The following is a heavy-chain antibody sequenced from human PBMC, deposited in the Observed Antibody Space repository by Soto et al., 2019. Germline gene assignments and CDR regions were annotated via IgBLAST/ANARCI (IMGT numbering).Heavy chain of an antibody. CDR1: GYTFPNYG. D-gene: IGHD3-16*01. Sequence: GASVKVSCKASGYTFPNYGISWVRQAPGQGLEWMGWVSGYNGNTNYAQKLRGRVTMTTDTSTSTASMELRTLRSDSTAVYYCARDGGPHGFDSWGQGTLVTVSS. V-gene: IGHV1-18*04. CDR3: ARDGGPHGFDS. J-gene: IGHJ4*02. CDR2: VSGYNGNT.